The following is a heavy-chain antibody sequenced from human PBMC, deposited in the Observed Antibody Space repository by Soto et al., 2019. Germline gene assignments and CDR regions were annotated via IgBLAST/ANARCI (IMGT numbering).Heavy chain of an antibody. V-gene: IGHV1-69*08. D-gene: IGHD1-1*01. Sequence: QVQLVQSGAEVKKPGSSVKVSCKASGGTFNNYIISWVRQAPGQGLEWMGRVIPMYGITNYAQKFQDRVTRXRXKXXSTANLELTTLRSDDTAVYFCARERTWAGLERRSHYRGMDVWGQGTTVTVSS. J-gene: IGHJ6*02. CDR1: GGTFNNYI. CDR3: ARERTWAGLERRSHYRGMDV. CDR2: VIPMYGIT.